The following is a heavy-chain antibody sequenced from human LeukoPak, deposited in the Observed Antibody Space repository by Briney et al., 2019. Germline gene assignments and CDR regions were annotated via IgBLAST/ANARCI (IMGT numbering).Heavy chain of an antibody. V-gene: IGHV5-51*01. D-gene: IGHD3-10*01. J-gene: IGHJ3*02. CDR1: GYSFTNCW. CDR2: IYPCYSDT. CDR3: ARHDYYGSGSPFPAHAFDI. Sequence: GESLKISCKSSGYSFTNCWIGWVRQMPGKGLEGMGIIYPCYSDTRYSPSFQGQVTISADKSISTAYLQWSSLKASDTAMYYCARHDYYGSGSPFPAHAFDIWGQGTMVTVSS.